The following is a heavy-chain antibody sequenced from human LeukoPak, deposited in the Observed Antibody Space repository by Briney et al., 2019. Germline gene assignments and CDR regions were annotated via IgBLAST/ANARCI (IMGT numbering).Heavy chain of an antibody. CDR3: VTRVKSTGDY. J-gene: IGHJ4*02. Sequence: KPGGSLRLSCAASGFTFSNAWMNWVRQAPGKGLEWIGRIKTKTDGGTTEYAAPVKGRFTISRDDSKNTVYLQMNSLKTEDTALYYCVTRVKSTGDYWGQGTLVTVSS. D-gene: IGHD1-1*01. CDR1: GFTFSNAW. CDR2: IKTKTDGGTT. V-gene: IGHV3-15*01.